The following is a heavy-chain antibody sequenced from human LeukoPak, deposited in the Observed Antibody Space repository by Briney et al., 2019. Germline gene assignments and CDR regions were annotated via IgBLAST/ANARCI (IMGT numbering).Heavy chain of an antibody. J-gene: IGHJ4*02. Sequence: GGSLRLSCAASGFTFSSYAMNWVRQAPGKGLEWVSSISSSSSYIYYADSVKGRFTISRDNAKNSLYLQMNSLRAEDTAVYYCARSYSSGWYGGFDYWGQGTLVTVSS. CDR1: GFTFSSYA. V-gene: IGHV3-21*01. D-gene: IGHD6-19*01. CDR3: ARSYSSGWYGGFDY. CDR2: ISSSSSYI.